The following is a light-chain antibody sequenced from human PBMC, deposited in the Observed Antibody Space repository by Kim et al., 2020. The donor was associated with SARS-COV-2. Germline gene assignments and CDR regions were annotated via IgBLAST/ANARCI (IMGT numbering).Light chain of an antibody. CDR2: DIT. CDR3: LLSSGGARV. V-gene: IGLV7-46*01. CDR1: TGSVTSGHY. J-gene: IGLJ2*01. Sequence: PGGTVTLTCGSSTGSVTSGHYPYWFQQKPGQAPRTLIYDITNKHSWTPARFSGSLLGDKAALTLSGAQPEDEAEYYCLLSSGGARVFGGGTQLTVL.